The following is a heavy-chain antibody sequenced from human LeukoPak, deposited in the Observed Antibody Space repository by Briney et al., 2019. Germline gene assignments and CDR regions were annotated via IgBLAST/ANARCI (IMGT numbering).Heavy chain of an antibody. CDR1: GYTFTSYG. V-gene: IGHV1-18*01. Sequence: ASVKVSCKASGYTFTSYGISWVRQAPGQGLEWMGWISAYNGNTNCAQKLQGRVTMTTDTSTSTAYMELRSLRSDDTAVYYCARAGGRITIFGVPTVPHAFDIWGQGTMVTVSS. CDR3: ARAGGRITIFGVPTVPHAFDI. CDR2: ISAYNGNT. J-gene: IGHJ3*02. D-gene: IGHD3-3*01.